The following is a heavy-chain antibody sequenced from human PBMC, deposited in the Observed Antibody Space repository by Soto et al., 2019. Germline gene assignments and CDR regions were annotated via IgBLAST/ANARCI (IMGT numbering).Heavy chain of an antibody. J-gene: IGHJ6*02. D-gene: IGHD3-10*01. V-gene: IGHV1-18*01. Sequence: ASVKDSCKASGYTFSNDGISWVRQAPGQGLEGMGWISGYNGNTHYEEKVQDRIKMTTDTSTSTTYLELRSLSSADTGVYFCARDPGFGFGYCYAFGMDVWGQGTTVTVSS. CDR3: ARDPGFGFGYCYAFGMDV. CDR1: GYTFSNDG. CDR2: ISGYNGNT.